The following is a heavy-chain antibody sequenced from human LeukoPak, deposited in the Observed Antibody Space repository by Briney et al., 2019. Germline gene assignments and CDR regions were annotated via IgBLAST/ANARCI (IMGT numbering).Heavy chain of an antibody. J-gene: IGHJ6*02. CDR1: GGSISSGGYY. Sequence: SETLSLTCTVSGGSISSGGYYWSWIRQHPGKGLEWIGYIYYSGSAYYNPSLESRLTILVDTSKNQFSLSLSSVTAADTAVYYCARLIGGSYYYGVDVWGQGTTVTVSS. CDR2: IYYSGSA. CDR3: ARLIGGSYYYGVDV. V-gene: IGHV4-31*03. D-gene: IGHD1-14*01.